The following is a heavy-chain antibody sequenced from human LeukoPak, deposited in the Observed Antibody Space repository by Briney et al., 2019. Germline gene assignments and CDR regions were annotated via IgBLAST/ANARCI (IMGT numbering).Heavy chain of an antibody. Sequence: SETLSLTCGASGGSISGNNRCSWVHPPPGQGVGLVGVIPIRGLTNYNPSLRSRVTMSLDESNNQLSLNLTTVPAADTAVYYCSRERGPVSPCGVWGQGTLVSV. D-gene: IGHD2-21*01. J-gene: IGHJ4*02. V-gene: IGHV4-4*02. CDR2: IPIRGLT. CDR1: GGSISGNNR. CDR3: SRERGPVSPCGV.